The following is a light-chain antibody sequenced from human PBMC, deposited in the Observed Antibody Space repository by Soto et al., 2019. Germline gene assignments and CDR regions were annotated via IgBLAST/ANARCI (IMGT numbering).Light chain of an antibody. CDR2: GAS. Sequence: AIQMTQSPSSLSASVGDTVTITCRASQGIRNDLGWFQQKPGKAPNLLIYGASTLQSGVPSRFSGSGSGTDFTLTISSLQPEDFATYYCLQDYIYPWTFGQGTKVEIK. V-gene: IGKV1-6*01. J-gene: IGKJ1*01. CDR1: QGIRND. CDR3: LQDYIYPWT.